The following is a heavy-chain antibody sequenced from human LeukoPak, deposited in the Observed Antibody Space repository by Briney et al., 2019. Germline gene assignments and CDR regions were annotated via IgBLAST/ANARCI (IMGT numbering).Heavy chain of an antibody. J-gene: IGHJ4*02. Sequence: GGSLRLSCAASGITFSSYGMHWVRQAPGKGLEWVAFIRYDGSNKYYADSVKGRFTISRDNSKNTLYLQMNSLRAEDTAVYYCAKDPRGGMITFGGVIVDYWGQGTLVTVSS. V-gene: IGHV3-30*02. CDR1: GITFSSYG. CDR3: AKDPRGGMITFGGVIVDY. D-gene: IGHD3-16*02. CDR2: IRYDGSNK.